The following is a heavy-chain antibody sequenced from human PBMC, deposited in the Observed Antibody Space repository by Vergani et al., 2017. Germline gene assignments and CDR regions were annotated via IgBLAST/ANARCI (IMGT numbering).Heavy chain of an antibody. CDR1: GYSISSGYY. J-gene: IGHJ3*02. V-gene: IGHV4-38-2*01. D-gene: IGHD1-26*01. CDR2: IYHSGST. Sequence: QVQLQQWGAGLLKPSETLSLTCAVSGYSISSGYYWGWIRQPPGKGLEWIGSIYHSGSTYYNPSLKSRVTISVDTSKNQFSLKLSSVTAADTAVYYCARVLTLGGSYYAPDAFDIWGQGTMVTVSS. CDR3: ARVLTLGGSYYAPDAFDI.